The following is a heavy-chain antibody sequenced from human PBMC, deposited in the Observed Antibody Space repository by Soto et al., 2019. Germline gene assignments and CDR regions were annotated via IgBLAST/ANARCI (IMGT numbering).Heavy chain of an antibody. J-gene: IGHJ4*02. CDR3: AKEVLSDYGDSEPPSDY. V-gene: IGHV3-30*18. Sequence: VGSLRLSCAASGFTFSSYGMHWVRQAPGKGLEWVAVISYDGSNKYYADSVKGRFTISRDNSKNTLYLQMNSLRAEDTAVYYCAKEVLSDYGDSEPPSDYWGQGTLVTVS. CDR2: ISYDGSNK. D-gene: IGHD4-17*01. CDR1: GFTFSSYG.